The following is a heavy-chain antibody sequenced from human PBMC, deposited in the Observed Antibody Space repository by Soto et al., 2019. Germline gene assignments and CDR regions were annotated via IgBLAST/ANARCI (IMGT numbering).Heavy chain of an antibody. CDR2: LIPIFGTE. D-gene: IGHD3-3*01. CDR3: ARTTADYDFLGRSVKAPYGGYHGMEV. Sequence: QVQLVQSGAEVKKPGSSVKVSCKTSGGSFSSYAITWVRQAPGQGHEWMGGLIPIFGTENYAQKFQGRVTINTDESTSTAYMELSSLRSEDTAVYYCARTTADYDFLGRSVKAPYGGYHGMEVWGQGTTVTVYS. CDR1: GGSFSSYA. J-gene: IGHJ6*02. V-gene: IGHV1-69*01.